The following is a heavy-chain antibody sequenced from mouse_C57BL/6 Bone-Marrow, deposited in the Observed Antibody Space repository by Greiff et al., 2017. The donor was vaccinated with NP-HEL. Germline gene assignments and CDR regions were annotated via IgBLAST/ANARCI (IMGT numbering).Heavy chain of an antibody. V-gene: IGHV1-82*01. CDR1: GYAFSSSW. D-gene: IGHD1-1*02. CDR3: ARSRWTGYFDV. J-gene: IGHJ1*03. Sequence: QVQLQQSGPELVKPGASVKISCKASGYAFSSSWMNWVKQRPGKGLEWIGRIYPGDGDTNYNGKFKGKATLTADKSSSTAYMQLSSLTSEDSAVYFCARSRWTGYFDVWGTGTTVTVSS. CDR2: IYPGDGDT.